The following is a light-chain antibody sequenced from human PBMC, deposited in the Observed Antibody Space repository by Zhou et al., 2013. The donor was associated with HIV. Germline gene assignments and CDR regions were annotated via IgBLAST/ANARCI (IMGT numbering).Light chain of an antibody. CDR1: QSVSTY. V-gene: IGKV1-5*01. CDR2: GAS. J-gene: IGKJ4*01. Sequence: DISMSQSPFSVSASVGDRITITCRASQSVSTYLAWYQQRPGRAPKLLVSGASTLQGGVPSRFSGYGSGTEFSLIITALQPDDFATYFCQQYKTVPLTFGGGTRV. CDR3: QQYKTVPLT.